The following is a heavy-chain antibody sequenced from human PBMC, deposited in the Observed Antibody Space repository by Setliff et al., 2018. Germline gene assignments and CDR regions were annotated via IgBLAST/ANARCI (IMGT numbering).Heavy chain of an antibody. CDR1: SYSISSGYF. Sequence: SETLSLTCAVSSYSISSGYFWGWLRQPPGKGLEWIGSISHTGSADYNPSLESRVTISLDASKNRFSLNLKSVTAADTAVYYCARTGTYRYFDYWGQGTQVTVSS. CDR2: ISHTGSA. CDR3: ARTGTYRYFDY. D-gene: IGHD1-1*01. J-gene: IGHJ4*02. V-gene: IGHV4-38-2*01.